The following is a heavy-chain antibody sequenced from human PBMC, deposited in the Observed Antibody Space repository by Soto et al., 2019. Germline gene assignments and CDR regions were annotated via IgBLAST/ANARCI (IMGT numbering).Heavy chain of an antibody. V-gene: IGHV4-39*01. CDR3: ARQRITMIVVVITAPDAFDI. CDR2: IYYSGST. J-gene: IGHJ3*02. CDR1: GGSISSSSYY. D-gene: IGHD3-22*01. Sequence: SETLSLTCTVSGGSISSSSYYWGWIRQPPGKGLEWIGSIYYSGSTYYNPSLKSRVTISVDTSKNQFSLKLSSVTAADTAVYYCARQRITMIVVVITAPDAFDIWGQGTMVTVSS.